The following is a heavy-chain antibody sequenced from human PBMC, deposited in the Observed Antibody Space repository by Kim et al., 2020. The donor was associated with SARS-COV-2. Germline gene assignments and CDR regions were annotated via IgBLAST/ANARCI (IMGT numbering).Heavy chain of an antibody. Sequence: GGSLRLSCAASGFTFSAYEMNWVRQAPGKGLEWVSYISSGGNIIYYADSVKGRFTISRDNAKNSLFLQMNSLRAEDTALYYCARRSEGSWYPYGMDVWGQGTTVTVSS. CDR1: GFTFSAYE. CDR2: ISSGGNII. J-gene: IGHJ6*02. D-gene: IGHD6-13*01. V-gene: IGHV3-48*03. CDR3: ARRSEGSWYPYGMDV.